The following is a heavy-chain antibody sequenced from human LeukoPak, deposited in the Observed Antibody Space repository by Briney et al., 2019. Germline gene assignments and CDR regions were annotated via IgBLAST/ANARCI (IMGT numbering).Heavy chain of an antibody. CDR3: ARSYYYDSSGLY. Sequence: PSETLSLTCTVSGGSISSSSYYWGWIRQPPGKGLEWIGSIYYSGSTYYNPSLKGRVTISVDTSKNQFSLKQSSVTAADTAVYYCARSYYYDSSGLYWGQGTLVTVSS. V-gene: IGHV4-39*01. D-gene: IGHD3-22*01. CDR2: IYYSGST. CDR1: GGSISSSSYY. J-gene: IGHJ4*02.